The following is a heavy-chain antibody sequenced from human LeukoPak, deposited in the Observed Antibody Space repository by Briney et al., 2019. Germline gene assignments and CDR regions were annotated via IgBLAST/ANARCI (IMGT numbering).Heavy chain of an antibody. CDR3: IRAPRWEGGNNWFDP. J-gene: IGHJ5*02. D-gene: IGHD1-26*01. V-gene: IGHV3-74*01. CDR1: GFTFSNFW. CDR2: ISPDGRKT. Sequence: PGGSPRLSCAASGFTFSNFWMHWVRQAPEKGLVWVSRISPDGRKTDYADSVKGRFIISRENAESTLYLQMNILRPEDTAVYYCIRAPRWEGGNNWFDPWGQGTLVTVSS.